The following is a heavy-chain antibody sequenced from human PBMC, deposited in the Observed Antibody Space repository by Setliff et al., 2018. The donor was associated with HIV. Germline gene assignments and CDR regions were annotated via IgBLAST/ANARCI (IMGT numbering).Heavy chain of an antibody. V-gene: IGHV4-38-2*01. CDR2: IYHSGTT. CDR1: GYSISSGYY. D-gene: IGHD5-12*01. CDR3: ARHGAYEAYYDYMDV. Sequence: SETLSLTCAVSGYSISSGYYGGWIRQPPGKGLEWIGSIYHSGTTYDNPSLKSRVTISVDTSKNQFSLKLSSVTAADTAVYYCARHGAYEAYYDYMDVWGKGTTVTVSS. J-gene: IGHJ6*03.